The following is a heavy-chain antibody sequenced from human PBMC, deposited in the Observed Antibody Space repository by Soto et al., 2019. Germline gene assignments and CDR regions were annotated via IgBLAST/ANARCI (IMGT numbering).Heavy chain of an antibody. CDR2: FYYSGRT. D-gene: IGHD1-26*01. CDR3: ARENIVGATDWFDP. J-gene: IGHJ5*02. Sequence: PSETLSLTCTVSGGSIISNYWSWIRQPPGKGLEWIGYFYYSGRTNYNPSLKSRVTMSVDTSKNQFSLKVSSVSDADTAVYYCARENIVGATDWFDPWGQGTLVTVS. CDR1: GGSIISNY. V-gene: IGHV4-59*01.